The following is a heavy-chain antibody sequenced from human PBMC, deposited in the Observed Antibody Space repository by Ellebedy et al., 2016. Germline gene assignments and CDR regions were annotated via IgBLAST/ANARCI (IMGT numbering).Heavy chain of an antibody. D-gene: IGHD4-17*01. CDR3: ARDWGYGDSFLDY. J-gene: IGHJ4*02. Sequence: GESLKISCAASGFNVSSNYMNWVRQAPGKGLEWVSVIYSGGSTYYVDSVKGRFTISRDNSNNTLFLQMNSLRAEDTAVYYCARDWGYGDSFLDYWGQGTLVTVSS. CDR1: GFNVSSNY. V-gene: IGHV3-53*01. CDR2: IYSGGST.